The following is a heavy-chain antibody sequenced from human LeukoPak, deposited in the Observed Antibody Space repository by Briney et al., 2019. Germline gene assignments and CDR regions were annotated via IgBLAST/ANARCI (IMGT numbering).Heavy chain of an antibody. CDR1: GFAFSNSW. CDR3: SPIFYAPDY. V-gene: IGHV3-74*01. CDR2: INDDGTGT. J-gene: IGHJ4*02. D-gene: IGHD5/OR15-5a*01. Sequence: GGSLRLSCAASGFAFSNSWMHWVRQAPGRGLVWVSRINDDGTGTSYADSVKGRFTISRDNAKNTLYLQMNSLRVEGTAVYYCSPIFYAPDYWGQGTQVTVSS.